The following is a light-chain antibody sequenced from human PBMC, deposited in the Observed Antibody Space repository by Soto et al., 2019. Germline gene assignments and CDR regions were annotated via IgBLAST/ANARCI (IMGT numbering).Light chain of an antibody. CDR3: QQYNDWPQT. Sequence: EIVMISVPAIPLMSTGERATLSCRASQSVSTNLAWYQQIPGPAPRLLIYGASTRATGIPARFSGSRAGTEFTLPISSLHSEDFAVYFVQQYNDWPQTFGLGTRVDIK. J-gene: IGKJ1*01. V-gene: IGKV3-15*01. CDR2: GAS. CDR1: QSVSTN.